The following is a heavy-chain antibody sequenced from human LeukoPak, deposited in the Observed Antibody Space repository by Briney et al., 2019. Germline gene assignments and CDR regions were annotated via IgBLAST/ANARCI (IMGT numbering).Heavy chain of an antibody. CDR2: INPNSGDT. D-gene: IGHD1-14*01. CDR3: ARDHLLFRQPPNWFDP. CDR1: GYTFSGSY. Sequence: ASVKVSCKASGYTFSGSYIHWVRQAPGQGLEWLGRINPNSGDTNYAQNLHGRVTMTSDTSISTAYMELSRLRSDDTAVYYCARDHLLFRQPPNWFDPWGQGTLVTVSS. V-gene: IGHV1-2*06. J-gene: IGHJ5*02.